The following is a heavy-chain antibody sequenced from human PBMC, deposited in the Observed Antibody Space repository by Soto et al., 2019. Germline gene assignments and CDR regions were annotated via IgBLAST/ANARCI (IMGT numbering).Heavy chain of an antibody. CDR3: AKDRGLAVAGQLIRPAFDI. CDR2: ISGSGGST. Sequence: GGSLRLSCAASGFTFSSYAMSWVRQAPGKGLEWVSAISGSGGSTYYADSVKGRFTISRDNSKNTLYLQMNSLRAEDTAVYYCAKDRGLAVAGQLIRPAFDIWGQGTMVTVSS. V-gene: IGHV3-23*01. J-gene: IGHJ3*02. D-gene: IGHD6-19*01. CDR1: GFTFSSYA.